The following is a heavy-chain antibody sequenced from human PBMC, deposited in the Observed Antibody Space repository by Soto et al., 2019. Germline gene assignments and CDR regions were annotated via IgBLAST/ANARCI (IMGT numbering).Heavy chain of an antibody. CDR2: ISSSGSTI. Sequence: GGSLRLSCAASGFTFSSYEMNWVRQAPGKGLEWVSYISSSGSTIYYADSVKGRFTISRDNAKNSLYLQMNSLRAEDTAVYYCARVANSGWYWEYFDYWGQGTLVTVSS. CDR3: ARVANSGWYWEYFDY. D-gene: IGHD6-19*01. J-gene: IGHJ4*02. V-gene: IGHV3-48*03. CDR1: GFTFSSYE.